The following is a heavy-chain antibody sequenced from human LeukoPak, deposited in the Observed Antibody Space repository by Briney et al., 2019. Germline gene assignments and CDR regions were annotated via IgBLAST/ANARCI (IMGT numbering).Heavy chain of an antibody. CDR1: GYTFTGYY. Sequence: ASMKVSCKASGYTFTGYYMHWVRQAPGQGLEWMGWINPNSGGTNYAQKFQGRVTMTRDTSISTAYMELSRLRSDDTAVYYCARASGSYWWFDSWGQGTLVTVSS. D-gene: IGHD1-26*01. CDR3: ARASGSYWWFDS. J-gene: IGHJ5*01. CDR2: INPNSGGT. V-gene: IGHV1-2*02.